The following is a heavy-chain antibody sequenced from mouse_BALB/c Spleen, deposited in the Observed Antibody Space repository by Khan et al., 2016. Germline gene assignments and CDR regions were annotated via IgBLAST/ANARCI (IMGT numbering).Heavy chain of an antibody. CDR1: GYTFTNYG. CDR3: ARSSYYGYYYAMDY. J-gene: IGHJ4*01. CDR2: TNPYTGEP. Sequence: QSQLVQSGPELKKPGETVKISCKASGYTFTNYGMNWVKQTPETGLKWMGWTNPYTGEPTYADDFKGRFAFSLETSATTAYLQINSLKNEDTATYFCARSSYYGYYYAMDYWGQGTSVTVSS. D-gene: IGHD1-2*01. V-gene: IGHV9-3-1*01.